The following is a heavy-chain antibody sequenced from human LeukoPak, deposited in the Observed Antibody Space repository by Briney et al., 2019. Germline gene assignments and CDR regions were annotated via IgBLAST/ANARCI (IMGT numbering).Heavy chain of an antibody. D-gene: IGHD3-16*01. J-gene: IGHJ6*03. Sequence: PGGSLRLSCAASGFTFDDYAMHWARQAPGKGLEWVSLISGDGGSTYYADSVKGRFTISRDNSKNSLYLQMNSLRTEDTALYYCAKDMAYVPSTYYMDVWGKGTTVTVSS. V-gene: IGHV3-43*02. CDR1: GFTFDDYA. CDR2: ISGDGGST. CDR3: AKDMAYVPSTYYMDV.